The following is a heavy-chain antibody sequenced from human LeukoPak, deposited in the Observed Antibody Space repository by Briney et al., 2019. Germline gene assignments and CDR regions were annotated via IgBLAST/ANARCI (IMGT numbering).Heavy chain of an antibody. V-gene: IGHV4-39*01. Sequence: PSEALSLTCTVSGGSISSSSYYWGWIRQPPGKGLEWIGSIYYSGSTYYNPSLKSRVTISVDTSKNQFSLKLSSVTAADTAVYYCARHPYCSGGSCYPRWYFDYWGQGTLVTVSS. CDR3: ARHPYCSGGSCYPRWYFDY. CDR2: IYYSGST. D-gene: IGHD2-15*01. CDR1: GGSISSSSYY. J-gene: IGHJ4*02.